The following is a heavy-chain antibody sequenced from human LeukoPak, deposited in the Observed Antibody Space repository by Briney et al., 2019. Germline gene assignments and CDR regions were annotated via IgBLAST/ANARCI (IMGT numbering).Heavy chain of an antibody. Sequence: GGSLRLSCAASGFTFSSYWMSWVRQAPGKGLEWVANIKQDGSEKYYVDSVKGRFTISRDNAKNTLYLQMSSLRVEDTAVYYCARSTTHPYYNYMDVWGKGTTVTLSS. CDR1: GFTFSSYW. J-gene: IGHJ6*03. V-gene: IGHV3-7*01. CDR3: ARSTTHPYYNYMDV. D-gene: IGHD4-17*01. CDR2: IKQDGSEK.